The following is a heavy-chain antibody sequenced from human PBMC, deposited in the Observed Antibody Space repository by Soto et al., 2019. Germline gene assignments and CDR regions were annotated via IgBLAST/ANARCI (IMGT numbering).Heavy chain of an antibody. CDR1: GDSVSSNSAA. CDR3: ARGPPPAGTFSEYFQH. V-gene: IGHV6-1*01. Sequence: SQTLSLTCAISGDSVSSNSAAWNWIRQSPSRGLEWLGRTYYRSKWYNDYAVSVKSRITINPDTSKNQFSLQLNSVTPEDTAVYYCARGPPPAGTFSEYFQHWGQGTLVT. CDR2: TYYRSKWYN. D-gene: IGHD6-19*01. J-gene: IGHJ1*01.